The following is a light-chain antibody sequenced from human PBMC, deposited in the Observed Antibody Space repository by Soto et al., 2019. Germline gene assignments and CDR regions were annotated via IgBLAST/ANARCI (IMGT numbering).Light chain of an antibody. CDR3: SSYTGSSTLDV. V-gene: IGLV2-14*01. J-gene: IGLJ1*01. Sequence: QSVLTQPASVSGSPGQSITISCTGTSSDIGSYNYVSWYQQHPGKAPRLIIYEVSNRPSGVSNHFSGSKSGNTASLTISGLQTEDEADYYCSSYTGSSTLDVFGTGTKVTVL. CDR1: SSDIGSYNY. CDR2: EVS.